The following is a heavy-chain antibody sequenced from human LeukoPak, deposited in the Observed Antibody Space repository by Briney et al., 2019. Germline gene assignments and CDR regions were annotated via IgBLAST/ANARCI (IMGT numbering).Heavy chain of an antibody. Sequence: SGTLSLTCTVSGGSISSYYWSWIRQPPGKGLEWIGYIYYSGSTNYNPSLKSRVTISVDTSKNQFSLKLSSVTSADTAVYYWGGGLGVGATFFDYWGQGTLVTVSS. CDR1: GGSISSYY. CDR2: IYYSGST. V-gene: IGHV4-59*08. CDR3: GGGLGVGATFFDY. J-gene: IGHJ4*02. D-gene: IGHD1-26*01.